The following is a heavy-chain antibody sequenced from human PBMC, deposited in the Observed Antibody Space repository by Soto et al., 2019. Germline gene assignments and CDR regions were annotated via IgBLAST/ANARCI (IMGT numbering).Heavy chain of an antibody. CDR3: AREYYGLLTGYYTDY. V-gene: IGHV3-74*01. Sequence: EVQLVESGGDLVQRGGSLRLSCAASGFPFSSYWMHWVRHTPGKGLDWVARISGDGVTTYYADSVTCRFTVSRDNAKNTLSLQISGLRAEDTAVYYCAREYYGLLTGYYTDYWGQGTLVSVSS. CDR1: GFPFSSYW. CDR2: ISGDGVTT. D-gene: IGHD3-9*01. J-gene: IGHJ4*02.